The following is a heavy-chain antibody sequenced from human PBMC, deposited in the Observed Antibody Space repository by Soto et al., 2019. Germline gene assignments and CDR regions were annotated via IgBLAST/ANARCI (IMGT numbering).Heavy chain of an antibody. CDR1: GFTFSSYG. V-gene: IGHV3-33*01. CDR2: IRYDGSNK. CDR3: ARDQIGITVVRGVTLDY. D-gene: IGHD3-10*01. Sequence: HPGGSLRLCCAASGFTFSSYGMHWVRQAPGKGLEWVAVIRYDGSNKYYADSVKGRFTISRDNSKNTLYLQMNSLRAEDTAVYYCARDQIGITVVRGVTLDYWGQGTLVTVSS. J-gene: IGHJ4*02.